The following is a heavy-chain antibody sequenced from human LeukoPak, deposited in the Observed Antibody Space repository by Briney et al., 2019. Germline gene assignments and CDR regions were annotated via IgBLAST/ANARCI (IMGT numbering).Heavy chain of an antibody. CDR2: INPSGGST. V-gene: IGHV1-46*01. Sequence: GASVKVSCKASGCTFTSYYMHWVRQAPGQGLKWMGLINPSGGSTSYAQKFQGRVTMTRDTSTSTVYMGLSSLRSEDTAVYYCARVSDSDAFDIWGQGTMVTVSS. D-gene: IGHD3-22*01. CDR3: ARVSDSDAFDI. CDR1: GCTFTSYY. J-gene: IGHJ3*02.